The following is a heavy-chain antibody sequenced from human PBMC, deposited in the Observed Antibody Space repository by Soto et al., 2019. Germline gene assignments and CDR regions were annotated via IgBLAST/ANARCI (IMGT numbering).Heavy chain of an antibody. Sequence: PSETLSLTCTVSGSTISSGGYYWSWIRQPPGKGLEWIGYIYYSGSTYYNPSLKSRVTISVDTSKNQFSLMLSSVTAADTVVYYCAALGYCSGGSCYSTGFDPWGQGTLVTVSS. J-gene: IGHJ5*02. CDR1: GSTISSGGYY. CDR3: AALGYCSGGSCYSTGFDP. D-gene: IGHD2-15*01. V-gene: IGHV4-30-4*01. CDR2: IYYSGST.